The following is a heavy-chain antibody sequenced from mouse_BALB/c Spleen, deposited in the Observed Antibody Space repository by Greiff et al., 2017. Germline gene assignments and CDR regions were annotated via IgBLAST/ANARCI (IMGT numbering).Heavy chain of an antibody. CDR1: GFNIKDTY. J-gene: IGHJ2*01. CDR3: AREGDRARYFDY. D-gene: IGHD3-3*01. V-gene: IGHV14-3*02. Sequence: EVQLQESGAELVKPGASVKLSCTASGFNIKDTYMHWVKQRPEQGLEWIGRIDPANGNTKYDPKFQGKATITADTSSNTAYLQLSSLTSEDTAVYYCAREGDRARYFDYWGQGTTLTVSS. CDR2: IDPANGNT.